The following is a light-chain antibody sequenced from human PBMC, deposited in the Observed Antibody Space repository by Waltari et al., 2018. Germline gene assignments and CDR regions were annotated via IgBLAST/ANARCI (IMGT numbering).Light chain of an antibody. J-gene: IGKJ1*01. CDR2: GAS. V-gene: IGKV3-15*01. CDR3: LQYNDWPPWT. CDR1: QSVISN. Sequence: ETVMTESPATLSVSAGERASLDCRASQSVISNLDWYQQKPGHAPRLLIFGASTRATDIPARFSGSGSGTEFTLTISSLQSEDFAVYYCLQYNDWPPWTFGQGTKVEIK.